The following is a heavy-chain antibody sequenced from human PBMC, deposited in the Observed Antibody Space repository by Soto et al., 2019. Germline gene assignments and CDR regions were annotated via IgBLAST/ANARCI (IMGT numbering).Heavy chain of an antibody. CDR1: GGTFSSYA. J-gene: IGHJ3*02. V-gene: IGHV1-69*12. D-gene: IGHD2-15*01. Sequence: QVQLVQSGAEVKKPGSSVKVSCKASGGTFSSYAISWVRQAPGQGLEWMGGIIPIFGTANYAQKFQGRVTITADESTSTAHMELGSLRSEDTAGYYCAGVYCSCGSRYSLGDAFDIWGQGTMVTVSS. CDR3: AGVYCSCGSRYSLGDAFDI. CDR2: IIPIFGTA.